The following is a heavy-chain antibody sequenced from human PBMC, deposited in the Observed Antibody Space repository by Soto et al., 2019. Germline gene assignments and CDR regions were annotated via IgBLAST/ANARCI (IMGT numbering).Heavy chain of an antibody. CDR1: VDSITTYY. CDR2: IDASGNT. J-gene: IGHJ6*02. Sequence: SETLSLTCTVSVDSITTYYWSWIRQPAGKGLEWIGRIDASGNTNYNPSLNSRVTMSIDTSKKQFSLKLTSVTAANTAIYYCARYSNNWFQTEGMDVWGQGTTVTVSS. V-gene: IGHV4-4*07. D-gene: IGHD6-13*01. CDR3: ARYSNNWFQTEGMDV.